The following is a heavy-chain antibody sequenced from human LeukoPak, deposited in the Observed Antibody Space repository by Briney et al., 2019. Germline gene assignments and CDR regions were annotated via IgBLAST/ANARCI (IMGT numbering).Heavy chain of an antibody. CDR2: ISYSGNS. V-gene: IGHV4-30-4*01. D-gene: IGHD2-15*01. Sequence: SETLSLTCTVSGGSISSGDYYWSWIRQPPGKGLEWIGHISYSGNSYYNPSLKSRLTISIDTSKNQFFLRLNSVTAADTAVYYCARVRGYCSGATCYDIIDYWGQGTLVTVPS. CDR1: GGSISSGDYY. J-gene: IGHJ4*02. CDR3: ARVRGYCSGATCYDIIDY.